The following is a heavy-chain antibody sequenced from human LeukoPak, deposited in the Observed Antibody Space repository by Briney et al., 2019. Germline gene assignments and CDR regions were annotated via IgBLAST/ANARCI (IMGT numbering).Heavy chain of an antibody. D-gene: IGHD2-2*01. Sequence: SVKVSCKASGGTFSSYTISWVRQAPGQGLEWMGRIIPILGIANYAQKFQGRVTITADKSTSTAYMELSSLRSEDTAVYYCARDRDIVVVPAAIGYWFDPRGQGTLVTVSS. V-gene: IGHV1-69*04. CDR1: GGTFSSYT. CDR3: ARDRDIVVVPAAIGYWFDP. CDR2: IIPILGIA. J-gene: IGHJ5*02.